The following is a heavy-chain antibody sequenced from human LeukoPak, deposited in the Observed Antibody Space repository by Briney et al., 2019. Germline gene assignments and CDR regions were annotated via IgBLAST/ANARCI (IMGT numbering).Heavy chain of an antibody. Sequence: PGGSLRLSCAASGFTFSSYWMSWVRQAPGKGLEWVANIKQDGSEKYYVDSVKGRFTISRDNAKNSLYLQMNSLRAEDTAVYYCARSGYSYGYRFPDYWGQGPLVTVSS. J-gene: IGHJ4*02. V-gene: IGHV3-7*01. D-gene: IGHD5-18*01. CDR2: IKQDGSEK. CDR3: ARSGYSYGYRFPDY. CDR1: GFTFSSYW.